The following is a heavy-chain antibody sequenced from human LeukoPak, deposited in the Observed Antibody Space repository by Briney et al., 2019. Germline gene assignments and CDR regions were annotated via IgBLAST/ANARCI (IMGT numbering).Heavy chain of an antibody. CDR3: ARDYSSSSLNWFDP. CDR2: INPSGGST. V-gene: IGHV1-46*01. Sequence: ASVKVSCKASGYTFTSYGISWVRQAPGQGLEWMGIINPSGGSTSYAQKFQGRVTMTRDTSISTAYMELSRLRSDDTAVYYCARDYSSSSLNWFDPWGQGTLVTVSS. CDR1: GYTFTSYG. J-gene: IGHJ5*02. D-gene: IGHD6-6*01.